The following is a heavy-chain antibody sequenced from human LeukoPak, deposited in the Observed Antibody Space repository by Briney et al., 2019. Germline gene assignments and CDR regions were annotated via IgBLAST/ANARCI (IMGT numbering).Heavy chain of an antibody. CDR2: TYYRYKWYN. D-gene: IGHD6-19*01. V-gene: IGHV6-1*01. Sequence: SQTLSLTCALSGDSFSSNSAAWNWDRQSPSRGLEWLGRTYYRYKWYNDYAVSVESLITINPDTSKNQFSLQLNSVTPEDTAVYYCARETWLVLEDAFDIWGQGTMVTVSS. CDR1: GDSFSSNSAA. J-gene: IGHJ3*02. CDR3: ARETWLVLEDAFDI.